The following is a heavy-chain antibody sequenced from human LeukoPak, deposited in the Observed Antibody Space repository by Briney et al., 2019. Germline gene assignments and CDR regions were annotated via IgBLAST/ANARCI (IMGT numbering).Heavy chain of an antibody. CDR2: IYYSGST. Sequence: PSQTLSLTCTVSGGSISSGGYYWSWTRQPPGKGLEWIAYIYYSGSTNYNPSLKSRVTISVDTSKNQFSLKLSSVAAADTAVYYCARGKSGGGVGSFDYWGQGTLVTVSS. V-gene: IGHV4-61*08. J-gene: IGHJ4*02. D-gene: IGHD3-16*01. CDR1: GGSISSGGYY. CDR3: ARGKSGGGVGSFDY.